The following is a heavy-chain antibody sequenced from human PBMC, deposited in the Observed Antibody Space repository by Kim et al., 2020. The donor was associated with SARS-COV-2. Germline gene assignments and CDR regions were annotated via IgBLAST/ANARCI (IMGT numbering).Heavy chain of an antibody. CDR1: GFTFGDYA. Sequence: GGSLRLSCAASGFTFGDYAMHWVRQAPGKGLEWVSGISWNSGSIGYADSVKGRFTISRDNAKNSLYLQMNSLRAEDTALYYCAKATMVRGVTDYYYGMDVWGQGTTVTVSS. V-gene: IGHV3-9*01. J-gene: IGHJ6*02. D-gene: IGHD3-10*01. CDR3: AKATMVRGVTDYYYGMDV. CDR2: ISWNSGSI.